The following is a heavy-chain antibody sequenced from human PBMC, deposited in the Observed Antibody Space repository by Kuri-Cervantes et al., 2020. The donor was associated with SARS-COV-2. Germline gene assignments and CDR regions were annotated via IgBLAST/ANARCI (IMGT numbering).Heavy chain of an antibody. Sequence: LSLTCAASGVNFSSFEMNWVRQAPGKGLEWVSYITSSGDTTYYADSVKGRFTISRDNAKNSLFLQLNSLGAEDTALYYCAKETIGFDYWGQGTLVTVSS. CDR1: GVNFSSFE. V-gene: IGHV3-48*03. CDR3: AKETIGFDY. D-gene: IGHD3-16*01. CDR2: ITSSGDTT. J-gene: IGHJ4*02.